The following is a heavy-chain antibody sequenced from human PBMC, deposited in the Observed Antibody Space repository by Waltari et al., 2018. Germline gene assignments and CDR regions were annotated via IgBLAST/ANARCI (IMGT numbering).Heavy chain of an antibody. V-gene: IGHV1-2*04. J-gene: IGHJ6*02. Sequence: QMQLVQSGAEVKKSGASVRVSCKASQYTFTDYYINWMRQAPGQGLEWMGWIDPKNGGANYAQKFQGSVTMTRDTSTSTVYRELSRLTPGDTAVYYCARSSSVYGLDVWGQGTTVSVSS. D-gene: IGHD6-6*01. CDR2: IDPKNGGA. CDR3: ARSSSVYGLDV. CDR1: QYTFTDYY.